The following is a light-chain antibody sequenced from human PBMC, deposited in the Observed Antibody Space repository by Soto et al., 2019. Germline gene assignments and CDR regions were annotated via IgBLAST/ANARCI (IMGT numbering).Light chain of an antibody. CDR2: AAS. CDR1: QSVSGY. CDR3: QQRDNWPLT. V-gene: IGKV3-11*01. Sequence: EIVLTQSPATLSLSPGERATLSCRASQSVSGYFAWYQQKPGQAPRLLIYAASNRATGIPARFSGGGSGTDFTLTIGSLEPEDVAVYYCQQRDNWPLTFGGGTKVEIK. J-gene: IGKJ4*01.